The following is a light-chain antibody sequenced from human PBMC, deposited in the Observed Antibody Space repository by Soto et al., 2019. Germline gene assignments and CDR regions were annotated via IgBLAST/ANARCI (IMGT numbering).Light chain of an antibody. J-gene: IGKJ1*01. CDR2: GAS. V-gene: IGKV1-27*01. Sequence: DIQMTQSPSTLSGSVGDRVTITCRASQTISSWLAWYQQKPGKAPKLLIYGASTLQSGVPSRFSGSGSGTDFTLTISSLRPEDVATYYCQKYDRAPRTFGPGTKVDSK. CDR3: QKYDRAPRT. CDR1: QTISSW.